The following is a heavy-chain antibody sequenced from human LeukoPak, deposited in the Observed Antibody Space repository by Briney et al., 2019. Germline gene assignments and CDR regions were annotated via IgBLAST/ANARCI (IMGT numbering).Heavy chain of an antibody. J-gene: IGHJ4*02. Sequence: GGSLRLSCAASGFTFDDYAMHWVRQAPGKGLEWVSLISWDGGSTYYAHSVKGRFTISRDNSKNSLYLQMKSLRAEDTALYYCAKDMGSYYDILTDVGLGLDHWGQGTLVTVSS. CDR3: AKDMGSYYDILTDVGLGLDH. CDR2: ISWDGGST. V-gene: IGHV3-43D*04. D-gene: IGHD3-9*01. CDR1: GFTFDDYA.